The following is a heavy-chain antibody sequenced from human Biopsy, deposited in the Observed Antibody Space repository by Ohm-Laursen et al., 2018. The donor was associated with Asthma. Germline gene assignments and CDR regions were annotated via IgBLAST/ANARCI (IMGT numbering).Heavy chain of an antibody. CDR2: ISYDGSNK. J-gene: IGHJ4*02. D-gene: IGHD3-3*01. CDR3: ASQSSGPDFWSGYYYFDY. Sequence: RSLRLSCAASGFTFSSYGMHWVRQAPGKGLERVAVISYDGSNKYYADSVKGRFTISRDNSKNTLYLQMNSLRAEDTAVYYCASQSSGPDFWSGYYYFDYWGQGTLVTVSS. V-gene: IGHV3-30*03. CDR1: GFTFSSYG.